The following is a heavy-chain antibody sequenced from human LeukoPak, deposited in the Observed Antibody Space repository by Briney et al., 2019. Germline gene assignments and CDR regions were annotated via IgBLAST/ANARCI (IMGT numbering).Heavy chain of an antibody. CDR1: GFTFSSYS. CDR2: ISSGSSYI. V-gene: IGHV3-21*01. J-gene: IGHJ4*02. Sequence: GGSLRLSCAASGFTFSSYSMNWVRQAPGKGLEWVSSISSGSSYIYYADSVKGRFTISRDNAKNSLYLQMNSLRAEDTAVYYCARDFRGYSYGSPYFDYWGQGTLVTVSS. D-gene: IGHD5-18*01. CDR3: ARDFRGYSYGSPYFDY.